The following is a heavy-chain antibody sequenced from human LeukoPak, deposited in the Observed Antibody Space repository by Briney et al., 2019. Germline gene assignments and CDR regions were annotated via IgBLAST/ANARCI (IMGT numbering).Heavy chain of an antibody. J-gene: IGHJ4*02. CDR3: VSTQRGRRIGYYFDY. D-gene: IGHD2-2*01. CDR2: IYYSGST. V-gene: IGHV4-39*01. CDR1: GGSISSSSYY. Sequence: SETLSLTCTVSGGSISSSSYYWGWIRQPPGKGLEWIGSIYYSGSTYYNPSLKSRVTISVDTSKNQFSLKLSSVTAADTAVYYCVSTQRGRRIGYYFDYWGQGTLVTVSS.